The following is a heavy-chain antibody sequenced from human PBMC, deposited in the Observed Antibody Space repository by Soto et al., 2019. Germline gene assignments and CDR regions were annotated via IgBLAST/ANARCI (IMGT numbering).Heavy chain of an antibody. V-gene: IGHV3-33*01. Sequence: QVQLVESGGGVVQPGRSLRLSCAASGFTFSSYGMHWVRQAPGQGLEWVAVIWYDGNNKYYSDSVKGRFTVSRDNSKNSLYLKINSRRAEDTAVYYCARPFPQPTSGLDYWGQGTQVTVSS. D-gene: IGHD1-26*01. CDR3: ARPFPQPTSGLDY. J-gene: IGHJ4*02. CDR1: GFTFSSYG. CDR2: IWYDGNNK.